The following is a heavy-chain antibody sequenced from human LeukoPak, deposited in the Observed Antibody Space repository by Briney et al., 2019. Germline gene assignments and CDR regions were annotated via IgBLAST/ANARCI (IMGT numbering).Heavy chain of an antibody. CDR1: GFTFSSYG. J-gene: IGHJ4*01. Sequence: GGSLRLSCAASGFTFSSYGMHWVRQAPGKGLEWVAFIRYDGSNKYYADSVKGRFTISRDNSKNTLYLQMNSLRAEDTAVYYCANVRGGDAFTPFDYWGHGTLVTVSS. CDR2: IRYDGSNK. D-gene: IGHD2-2*01. CDR3: ANVRGGDAFTPFDY. V-gene: IGHV3-30*02.